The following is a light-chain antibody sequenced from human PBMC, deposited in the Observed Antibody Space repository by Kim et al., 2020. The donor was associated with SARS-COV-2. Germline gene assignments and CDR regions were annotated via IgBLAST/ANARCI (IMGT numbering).Light chain of an antibody. CDR1: QDINKF. J-gene: IGKJ4*01. V-gene: IGKV1-33*01. Sequence: DIQMTQSPSSLSASVRDRVTITCQASQDINKFLNWYQQKPGKAPKLLIYHASNLETGVPSRFSGSGSGTDFALTISSLQPEDVGTYYCQQYDYPPLTFGGGTKVDIK. CDR2: HAS. CDR3: QQYDYPPLT.